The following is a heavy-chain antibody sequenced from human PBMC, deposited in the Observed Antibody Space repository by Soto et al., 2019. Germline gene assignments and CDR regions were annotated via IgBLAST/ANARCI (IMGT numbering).Heavy chain of an antibody. V-gene: IGHV4-59*01. CDR3: ARGGGSYQDWFDP. D-gene: IGHD1-26*01. Sequence: SETLSLTCTVSGGSISSYHWSWIRQPPGKGLEWIGYIYYSGSTNYNPSLKSRVTISVDTSKNQFSLKLSSVTAADTAVYYCARGGGSYQDWFDPWGQGTLVTVSS. CDR1: GGSISSYH. J-gene: IGHJ5*02. CDR2: IYYSGST.